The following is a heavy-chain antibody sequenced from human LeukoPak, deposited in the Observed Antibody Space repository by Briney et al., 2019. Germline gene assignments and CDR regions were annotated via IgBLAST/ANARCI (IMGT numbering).Heavy chain of an antibody. CDR2: FDPEDGET. D-gene: IGHD3-22*01. J-gene: IGHJ4*02. V-gene: IGHV1-24*01. CDR1: GYTLTELS. Sequence: ASVKVSCKVSGYTLTELSIHWVRQAPRKGLEWMGGFDPEDGETIYAQKFQGRVTMTEDTSTDTAYMELSSLRSEDTAVYYCATGHHYYDSSGYFRDSDYWGQGTLVTVSS. CDR3: ATGHHYYDSSGYFRDSDY.